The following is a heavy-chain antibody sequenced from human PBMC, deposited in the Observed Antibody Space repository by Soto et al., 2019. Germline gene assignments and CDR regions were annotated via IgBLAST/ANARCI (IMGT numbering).Heavy chain of an antibody. CDR1: GGTFSSYA. CDR2: IIPIFGTA. Sequence: QVQLVQSGAEVKKPGSSVKVSCKASGGTFSSYAISWVRQAPGQGLEWMGGIIPIFGTANYAQKFQGRVTITADESTSTACMELSSLRSEDTAVYYCASRLDIVVVVAAVDLNYYYGMDVWGQGTTVTVSS. D-gene: IGHD2-15*01. J-gene: IGHJ6*02. V-gene: IGHV1-69*01. CDR3: ASRLDIVVVVAAVDLNYYYGMDV.